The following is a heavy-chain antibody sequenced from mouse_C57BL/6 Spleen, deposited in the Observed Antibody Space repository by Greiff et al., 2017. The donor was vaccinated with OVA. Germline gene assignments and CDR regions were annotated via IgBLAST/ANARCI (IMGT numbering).Heavy chain of an antibody. CDR1: GYSITSGYY. D-gene: IGHD2-4*01. CDR2: ISYDGSN. CDR3: AREGDYLYAMDY. V-gene: IGHV3-6*01. J-gene: IGHJ4*01. Sequence: DVQLQESGPGLVKPSQSLSLTFSVTGYSITSGYYWNWIRQFPGNKLEWMGYISYDGSNNYNPSLKNRISITRDTSKNQFFLKLNSVTTEDTATYYCAREGDYLYAMDYWGQGTSVTVSS.